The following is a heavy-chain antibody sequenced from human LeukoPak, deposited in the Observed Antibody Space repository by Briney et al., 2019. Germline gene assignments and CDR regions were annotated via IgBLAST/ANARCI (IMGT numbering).Heavy chain of an antibody. J-gene: IGHJ4*02. CDR3: AAGAGWLIDW. Sequence: GGSLRLSCAASGFTFSNYWMNWVRQAPGKGMEWVAIIEKDGSEILYVDSVKGRFTISRDNAKNSLYLQMNSLRAEDTAVYYCAAGAGWLIDWWGQGTLVTVSS. V-gene: IGHV3-7*01. D-gene: IGHD6-19*01. CDR2: IEKDGSEI. CDR1: GFTFSNYW.